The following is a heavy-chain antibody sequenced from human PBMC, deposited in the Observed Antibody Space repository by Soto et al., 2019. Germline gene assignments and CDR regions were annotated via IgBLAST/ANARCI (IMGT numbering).Heavy chain of an antibody. Sequence: XXTLSLPSTVSGGSISSYYWSWIRQPPGKGLEWIGYIYYSGSTNYNPSLKSRVTISVDTSKNQFSLKLSSVTAADTAVYYCARRWGRSFDYWGQGTLVTVSS. CDR2: IYYSGST. CDR3: ARRWGRSFDY. D-gene: IGHD2-15*01. J-gene: IGHJ4*02. V-gene: IGHV4-59*08. CDR1: GGSISSYY.